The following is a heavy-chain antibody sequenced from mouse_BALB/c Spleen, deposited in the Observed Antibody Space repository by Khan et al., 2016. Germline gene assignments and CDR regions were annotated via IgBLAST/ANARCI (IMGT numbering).Heavy chain of an antibody. Sequence: EVKLEVSGGGLVQPGGSMKLSCVASGFTFSNYWMNWVRQSPETGLEWVAEIRLKSNNYATHYAESVQGRFTISRDDSKSSVYLQMNNLRAEDTGIYYCTRQLGLAYWGQGTLVTVSA. D-gene: IGHD3-1*01. CDR3: TRQLGLAY. CDR1: GFTFSNYW. V-gene: IGHV6-6*02. CDR2: IRLKSNNYAT. J-gene: IGHJ3*01.